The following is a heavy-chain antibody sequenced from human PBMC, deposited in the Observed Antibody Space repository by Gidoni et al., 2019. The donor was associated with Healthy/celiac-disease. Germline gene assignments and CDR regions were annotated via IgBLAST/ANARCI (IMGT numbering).Heavy chain of an antibody. V-gene: IGHV3-48*01. CDR1: GFTFSSYS. CDR3: ARGPPRSFDY. Sequence: EVQLVESGGGLVQPGGSLRLSCAASGFTFSSYSMNWVRQAPGKGLEWVSYISSSSSTIYYADSVKGRFTISRDNAKNSLYLQMNSLRAEDTAVYYCARGPPRSFDYWGQGTLVTVSS. CDR2: ISSSSSTI. J-gene: IGHJ4*02.